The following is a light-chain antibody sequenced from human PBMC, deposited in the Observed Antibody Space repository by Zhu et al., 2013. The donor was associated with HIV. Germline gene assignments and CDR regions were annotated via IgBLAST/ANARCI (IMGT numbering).Light chain of an antibody. J-gene: IGKJ2*01. CDR1: RSVTDN. CDR2: GTS. V-gene: IGKV3D-15*01. CDR3: QQYYSTPYT. Sequence: EIVMTQSPATLSVSPGERATLSCRASRSVTDNLVWYQQKPGQAPRLLIYGTSSRATGIPDRFSGSGSGTDFTLTISSLQAEDVAVYYCQQYYSTPYTFGQGTKLAI.